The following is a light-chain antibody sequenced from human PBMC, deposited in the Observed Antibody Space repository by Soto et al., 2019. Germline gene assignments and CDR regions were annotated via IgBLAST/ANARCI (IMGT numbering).Light chain of an antibody. CDR3: QQYGSSGT. J-gene: IGKJ1*01. CDR2: GAS. CDR1: QSVSNNY. V-gene: IGKV3-20*01. Sequence: EIVMTQCPATLSVSPGERATLSCRASQSVSNNYLAWYQQKPGQAPRLLIYGASNRATGIPDRFSGSGSGTDFTLTISRLEPEDFAVYYCQQYGSSGTFGQGTKVDIK.